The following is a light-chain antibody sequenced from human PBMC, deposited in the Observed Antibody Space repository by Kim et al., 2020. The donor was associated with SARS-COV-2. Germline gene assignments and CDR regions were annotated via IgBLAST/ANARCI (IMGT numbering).Light chain of an antibody. CDR1: SSDIGVYKY. CDR3: SSYTRTRTLL. Sequence: QSALTQPASVSGSPGQSITISCTGTSSDIGVYKYVAWYQQYPGKVPKLVIYDVSNRPSGVSNRFSGSKSGNTASLTISGLQAEDEAAYYCSSYTRTRTLLFGGGTQLTVL. CDR2: DVS. V-gene: IGLV2-14*03. J-gene: IGLJ2*01.